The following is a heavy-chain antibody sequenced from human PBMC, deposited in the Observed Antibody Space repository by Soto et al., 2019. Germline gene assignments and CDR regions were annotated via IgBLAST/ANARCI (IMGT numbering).Heavy chain of an antibody. CDR3: ARVSVKQYDFWSGYQYYFDY. CDR2: IYYSGST. D-gene: IGHD3-3*01. Sequence: SETLSLTCTVSGGSISSYYWSWIRQPPGKGLEWIGYIYYSGSTNYNPSLKSRVTISVDTSKNQFSLKLSSVTAADTAVYYFARVSVKQYDFWSGYQYYFDYWGQGTLVTVSS. V-gene: IGHV4-59*01. CDR1: GGSISSYY. J-gene: IGHJ4*02.